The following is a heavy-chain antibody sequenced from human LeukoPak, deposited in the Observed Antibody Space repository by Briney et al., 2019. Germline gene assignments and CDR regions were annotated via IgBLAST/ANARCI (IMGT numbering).Heavy chain of an antibody. CDR2: INPSGGST. V-gene: IGHV1-46*01. D-gene: IGHD2-15*01. J-gene: IGHJ4*02. CDR3: ARAGKDTVPYFAY. Sequence: ASVKVSCKASGYTFTSYYMHWVRQAPGKGLEWMGIINPSGGSTSYAQKYQGRVTMTRDTSTSTVYMELSSLRSEDTAVYYCARAGKDTVPYFAYWGQGTLVTVSS. CDR1: GYTFTSYY.